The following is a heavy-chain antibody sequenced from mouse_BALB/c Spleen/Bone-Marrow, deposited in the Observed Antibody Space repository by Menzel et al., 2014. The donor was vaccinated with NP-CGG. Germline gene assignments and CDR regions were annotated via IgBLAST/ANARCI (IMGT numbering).Heavy chain of an antibody. CDR1: GYTFTDNW. J-gene: IGHJ4*01. CDR3: ARGGHDFSLDY. CDR2: IDTSDSYT. V-gene: IGHV1-69*01. D-gene: IGHD2-4*01. Sequence: VQLQQSGAELGMPEASVKMSCKASGYTFTDNWIYWVKQRPGQGLEWIGAIDTSDSYTNYNQKFMGKASLTVDASSSTAYMQVGSLTSDDSAVYYCARGGHDFSLDYWGQGTSVTVSS.